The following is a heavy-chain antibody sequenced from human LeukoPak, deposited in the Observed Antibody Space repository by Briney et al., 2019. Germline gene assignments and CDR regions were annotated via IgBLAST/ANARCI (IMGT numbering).Heavy chain of an antibody. CDR2: ISYDGSNK. D-gene: IGHD6-13*01. J-gene: IGHJ4*02. Sequence: PGRSLRLSCAASGFTFSSYAMHLVRQAPGKGLEWVAVISYDGSNKYYADSVKGRFTISRDNSKNTLYLQMNSLRAEDTAVYYCARSVQQLAYYFDYWGQGTLVTVSS. CDR3: ARSVQQLAYYFDY. CDR1: GFTFSSYA. V-gene: IGHV3-30-3*01.